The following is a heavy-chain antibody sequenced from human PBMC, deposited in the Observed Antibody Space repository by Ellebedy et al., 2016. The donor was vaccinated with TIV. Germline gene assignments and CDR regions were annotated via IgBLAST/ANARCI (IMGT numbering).Heavy chain of an antibody. Sequence: GESLKISCTASGFTLGLHAVSWFRQAPGKGLEWVGFIRSNAHGETTEYAAFVKGRFTISRDDSKSIAYLQMNSLKTEDTAVYYCTRDRDWYFDLWGRGTLVTVSS. J-gene: IGHJ2*01. CDR1: GFTLGLHA. V-gene: IGHV3-49*03. CDR3: TRDRDWYFDL. D-gene: IGHD3-10*01. CDR2: IRSNAHGETT.